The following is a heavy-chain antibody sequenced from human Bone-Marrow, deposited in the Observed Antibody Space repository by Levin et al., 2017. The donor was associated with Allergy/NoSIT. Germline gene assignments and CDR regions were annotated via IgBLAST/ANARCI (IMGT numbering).Heavy chain of an antibody. CDR3: ARDVTWKYYFDS. CDR1: GDSIGSSGSF. D-gene: IGHD1-1*01. J-gene: IGHJ4*02. CDR2: MYHRGTS. V-gene: IGHV4-31*03. Sequence: SETLSLTCTVSGDSIGSSGSFWGWIRQRPGKALEWIGYMYHRGTSHYNPSLKSRATITTDAAQNQFSLTLTSVTVADTAVYYCARDVTWKYYFDSWGQGALVTVSS.